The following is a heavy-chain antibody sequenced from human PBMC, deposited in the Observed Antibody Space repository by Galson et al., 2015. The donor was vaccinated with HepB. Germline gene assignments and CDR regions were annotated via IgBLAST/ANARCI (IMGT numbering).Heavy chain of an antibody. V-gene: IGHV2-70*11. CDR1: GFSLSKIGMC. CDR2: IHWDDDK. D-gene: IGHD2-15*01. CDR3: ARTVGSGGACYYPYFDS. Sequence: PALVKPTQTLTLTCSFSGFSLSKIGMCVSWIRQPPGKALEWLARIHWDDDKYYATSLRTRLTISKDTSKNQVVLRMTDMDPVDIGTYYCARTVGSGGACYYPYFDSWGQGALVTGSS. J-gene: IGHJ4*02.